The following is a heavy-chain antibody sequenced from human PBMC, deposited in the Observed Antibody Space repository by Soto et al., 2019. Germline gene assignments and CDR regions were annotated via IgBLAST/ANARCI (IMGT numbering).Heavy chain of an antibody. Sequence: QVQLVESGGGVVQPGKSLRLSCAASGFPFSSFGIHWVRQAPGEGLEWVAVIWYDGSNKYYADSVKGRFTISRDNAKNTVDLQMNSLRGEDTAVYYCARSGCSGGTCYRGYDGFDIWGQGTQVTVSP. CDR1: GFPFSSFG. V-gene: IGHV3-33*01. J-gene: IGHJ3*02. D-gene: IGHD2-15*01. CDR2: IWYDGSNK. CDR3: ARSGCSGGTCYRGYDGFDI.